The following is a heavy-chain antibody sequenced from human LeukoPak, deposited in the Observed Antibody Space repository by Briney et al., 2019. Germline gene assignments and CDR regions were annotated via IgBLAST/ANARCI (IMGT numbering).Heavy chain of an antibody. D-gene: IGHD5-18*01. CDR2: ISAYNGNT. J-gene: IGHJ6*02. V-gene: IGHV1-18*01. CDR3: ARDHYTDTAMVKDPYYYYGMDV. Sequence: GASVKVSCKASGGTFSSYAISWVRQAPGQGLEWMGWISAYNGNTNYAQKLQGRVTMTTDTSTSTAYMQLRSLRSDDTAVYYCARDHYTDTAMVKDPYYYYGMDVWGQGTTVTVSS. CDR1: GGTFSSYA.